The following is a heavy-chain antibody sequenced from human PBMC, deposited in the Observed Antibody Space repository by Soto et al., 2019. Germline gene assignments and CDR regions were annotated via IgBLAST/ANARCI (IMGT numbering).Heavy chain of an antibody. V-gene: IGHV3-30-3*01. CDR1: GFAFSSYA. J-gene: IGHJ4*02. D-gene: IGHD6-19*01. CDR3: ASALTSYYSSGWYGVDY. Sequence: QVQLVESGGGVVQPGRSLRLSCAASGFAFSSYAMHWVRQAPGKGLAWVAVISYDGSNKYYADSVKGRFTISRDNSKNTLYLQMNSLRAEDTAVYYCASALTSYYSSGWYGVDYWGQGTLVTVSS. CDR2: ISYDGSNK.